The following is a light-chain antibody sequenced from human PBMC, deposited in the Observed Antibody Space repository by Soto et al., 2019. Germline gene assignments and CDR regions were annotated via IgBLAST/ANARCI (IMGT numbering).Light chain of an antibody. V-gene: IGKV3-11*01. CDR1: QSVNIY. CDR2: DTS. J-gene: IGKJ4*01. CDR3: QQRQNWPPLT. Sequence: ETVLTQSPATLSLSPGETATLSCRASQSVNIYLAWYQQKPGQPPRLLIYDTSNRATGVPARFSGSGSGTDFTLTISSLEPEDSAVYYCQQRQNWPPLTFGGGTKVEIK.